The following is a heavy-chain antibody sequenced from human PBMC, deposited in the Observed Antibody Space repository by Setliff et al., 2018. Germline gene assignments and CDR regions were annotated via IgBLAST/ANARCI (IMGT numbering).Heavy chain of an antibody. CDR1: GMSITSYY. D-gene: IGHD3-16*01. Sequence: PSQTLSLTCSVSGMSITSYYWSWIRQSPGRGLEWIGYIYYTGSTTYSPSLTSRVTISPDTSKNQFHLTVKSVTEADTAVYYCARALRSPLGGTAFVPVHFDPWGQGSLVTVSS. V-gene: IGHV4-59*01. CDR3: ARALRSPLGGTAFVPVHFDP. J-gene: IGHJ5*02. CDR2: IYYTGST.